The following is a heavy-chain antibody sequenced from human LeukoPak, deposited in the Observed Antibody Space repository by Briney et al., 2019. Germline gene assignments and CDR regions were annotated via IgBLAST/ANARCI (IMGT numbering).Heavy chain of an antibody. CDR3: ATWGTYYYASGSYPYFDY. Sequence: PSETLSLTCTVSGDSISSYYWSWIRQPPGKGLEWIGYIYYRGSTNYNPSLKSRVTISVDTSKNQFSLKLSSVTAADTAVYYCATWGTYYYASGSYPYFDYWGQGTLVTVSS. CDR2: IYYRGST. D-gene: IGHD3-10*01. V-gene: IGHV4-59*01. J-gene: IGHJ4*02. CDR1: GDSISSYY.